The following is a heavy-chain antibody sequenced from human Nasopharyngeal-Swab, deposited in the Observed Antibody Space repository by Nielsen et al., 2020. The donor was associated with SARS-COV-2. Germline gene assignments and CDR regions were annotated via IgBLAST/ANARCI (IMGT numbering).Heavy chain of an antibody. CDR1: GGSFSGYY. CDR3: ARAYYYDSSGKLNWFDP. J-gene: IGHJ5*02. Sequence: SETLSLTCAVYGGSFSGYYWSWIRQPPGKGLEWIGSIYYSGSTYYNPSLKSRVTISVDTSKNQFSLKLSSVTAADTAVYYCARAYYYDSSGKLNWFDPWGQGTLVTVSS. CDR2: IYYSGST. D-gene: IGHD3-22*01. V-gene: IGHV4-34*01.